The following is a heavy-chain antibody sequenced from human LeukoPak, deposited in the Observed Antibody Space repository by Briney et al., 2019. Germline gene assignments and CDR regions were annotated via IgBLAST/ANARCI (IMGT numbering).Heavy chain of an antibody. CDR1: GFTFDDYA. Sequence: PGGSLRLSCAASGFTFDDYAMHWVRQAPGKGLEWVSGISWNSGSIGYADSVKGRFTISRDNAKNSLYLQMNSLRAEDTALYYCAKDMGYCSSTSCYTGQGYWGQGTLATVSS. D-gene: IGHD2-2*02. CDR3: AKDMGYCSSTSCYTGQGY. V-gene: IGHV3-9*01. J-gene: IGHJ4*02. CDR2: ISWNSGSI.